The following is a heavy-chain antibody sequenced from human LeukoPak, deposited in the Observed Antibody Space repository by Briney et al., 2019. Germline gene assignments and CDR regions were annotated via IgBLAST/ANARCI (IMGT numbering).Heavy chain of an antibody. J-gene: IGHJ4*02. CDR2: IIPIFGTA. CDR3: ARVRWSSSSSLDY. Sequence: SVKVSCKASGGTFSSYAISWVRQAPGPGLEWMGGIIPIFGTANYAQTFQGRVTITTDESTSTAYMELSSLRAEDTAVYYCARVRWSSSSSLDYWGQGTLVTVSS. D-gene: IGHD6-6*01. V-gene: IGHV1-69*05. CDR1: GGTFSSYA.